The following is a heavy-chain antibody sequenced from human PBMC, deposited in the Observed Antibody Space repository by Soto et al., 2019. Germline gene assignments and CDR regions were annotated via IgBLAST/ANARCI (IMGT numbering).Heavy chain of an antibody. CDR3: ARVRVLMVYAILDWYFDL. CDR2: IYYSGST. D-gene: IGHD2-8*01. V-gene: IGHV4-59*01. J-gene: IGHJ2*01. Sequence: SETLSLTCTVSGGSISSYYWSWIRQPPGKGLEWIGYIYYSGSTNYNPSLKSRVTISVDTSKNQFSLKLSSVTAADTAVYYCARVRVLMVYAILDWYFDLWGRGTLVTVSS. CDR1: GGSISSYY.